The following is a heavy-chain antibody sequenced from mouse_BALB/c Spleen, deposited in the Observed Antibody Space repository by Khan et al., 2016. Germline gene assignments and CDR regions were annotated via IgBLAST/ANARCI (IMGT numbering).Heavy chain of an antibody. D-gene: IGHD1-1*01. J-gene: IGHJ2*01. V-gene: IGHV3-1*02. CDR1: GYSIASGYS. CDR2: IHYSGST. Sequence: EVQLQESGPDLVKPSQSLSLTCTVTGYSIASGYSWHWIRQFPGNRLEWMAYIHYSGSTTYNPSLKSRISITRDTSKNQFFLQLTAVTTEDTATYYCTRGDYYGSGYWGQGTTVTVSS. CDR3: TRGDYYGSGY.